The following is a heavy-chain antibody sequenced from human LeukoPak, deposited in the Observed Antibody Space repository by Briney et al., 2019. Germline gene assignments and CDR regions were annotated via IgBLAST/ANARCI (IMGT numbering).Heavy chain of an antibody. CDR1: GFTFSSYG. CDR3: ARHPPLVGATPINWFDP. V-gene: IGHV3-30*02. Sequence: GGSLRLSCAASGFTFSSYGMHWVRQAPGKGLEWVAFIRYDGSNKYYADSVKGRFTISRDNSKNTLYLQMSSLRAEDTAVYYCARHPPLVGATPINWFDPWGQGTLVTVSS. D-gene: IGHD1-26*01. J-gene: IGHJ5*02. CDR2: IRYDGSNK.